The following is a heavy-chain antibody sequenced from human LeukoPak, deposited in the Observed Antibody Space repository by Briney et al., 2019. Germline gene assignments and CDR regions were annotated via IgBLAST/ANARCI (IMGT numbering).Heavy chain of an antibody. CDR2: IYYSGST. CDR1: GGSTSSYY. V-gene: IGHV4-59*01. CDR3: ARGPSPYYYDSSGYSD. D-gene: IGHD3-22*01. J-gene: IGHJ4*02. Sequence: SETLSLTCTVSGGSTSSYYWSWIRQPPGKGLEWIGYIYYSGSTNYNPSLKSRVTISVDTSKNQFSLKLSSVTAADTAVYYCARGPSPYYYDSSGYSDWGQGTLVTVSS.